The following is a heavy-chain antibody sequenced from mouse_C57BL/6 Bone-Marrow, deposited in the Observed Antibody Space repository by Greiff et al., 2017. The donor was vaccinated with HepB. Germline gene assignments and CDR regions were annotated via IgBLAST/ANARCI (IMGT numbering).Heavy chain of an antibody. J-gene: IGHJ4*01. D-gene: IGHD1-1*01. CDR2: INPNNGGT. Sequence: VQLQQSGPELVKPGASVKIPCKASGYTFTDYNMDWVKQSHGKSLEWIGDINPNNGGTIYNQKFKGKATLTVDKSSSTAYMELRSLTSEDTAVYYCAREGYYGSLYYAMDYWGQGTAVTVSS. CDR3: AREGYYGSLYYAMDY. CDR1: GYTFTDYN. V-gene: IGHV1-18*01.